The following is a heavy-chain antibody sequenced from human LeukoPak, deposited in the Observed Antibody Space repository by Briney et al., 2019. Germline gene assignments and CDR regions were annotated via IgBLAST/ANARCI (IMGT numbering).Heavy chain of an antibody. Sequence: PGGSLRLSCAASGFTFSSYWMSWVRQAPGKGLEWVANIKQDGSEKYYVDSVKGRFPISRDNAKKSLYLQMNSLRAEDTAVYYCASPPRYDFWSGYYKDYWGQGTLVTVSS. CDR1: GFTFSSYW. CDR2: IKQDGSEK. J-gene: IGHJ4*02. D-gene: IGHD3-3*01. V-gene: IGHV3-7*01. CDR3: ASPPRYDFWSGYYKDY.